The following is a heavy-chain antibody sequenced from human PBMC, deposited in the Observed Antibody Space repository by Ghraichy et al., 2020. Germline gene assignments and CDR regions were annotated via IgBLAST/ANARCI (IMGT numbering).Heavy chain of an antibody. Sequence: GGSLRLSCAVSGFTFTRDWMSWVRQAPGKGLEWVANIRDDGGEKYYAESVRGRFTISRDNVQNLVFLQMDSLRVEDSAMYYCARDTNDYDWGSVRPTFEFNWFAPWRQGTLVTV. V-gene: IGHV3-7*01. D-gene: IGHD3-16*01. J-gene: IGHJ5*02. CDR3: ARDTNDYDWGSVRPTFEFNWFAP. CDR2: IRDDGGEK. CDR1: GFTFTRDW.